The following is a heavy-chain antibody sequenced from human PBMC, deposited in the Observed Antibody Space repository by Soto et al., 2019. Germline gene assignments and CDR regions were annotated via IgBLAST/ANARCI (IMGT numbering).Heavy chain of an antibody. CDR3: ARTEHGDYGENYYYYGMEV. J-gene: IGHJ6*02. CDR1: CYSITSTDW. V-gene: IGHV4-28*01. CDR2: IYYSGRT. Sequence: SETLSLTCAVSCYSITSTDWWGWIRQAAGRGLEWVGNIYYSGRTYCNPSPKSRVTISVDTSNNQFSLKLSSVSRLHTAVYYCARTEHGDYGENYYYYGMEVWVQGNTVA. D-gene: IGHD4-17*01.